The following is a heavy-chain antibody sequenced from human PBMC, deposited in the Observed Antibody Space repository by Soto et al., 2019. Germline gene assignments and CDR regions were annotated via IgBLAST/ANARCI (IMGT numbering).Heavy chain of an antibody. D-gene: IGHD5-18*01. Sequence: GGSLRLSCAASGLTVSSNYMSWVRQAPGKGLEWVSVIYSGGSTYYADSVKGRFTISRDNSKNTLYLQMDSLRAEDTAVYYCVRDVGGYSYGFDYWGQGTLVTVSS. CDR1: GLTVSSNY. CDR3: VRDVGGYSYGFDY. J-gene: IGHJ4*02. CDR2: IYSGGST. V-gene: IGHV3-53*01.